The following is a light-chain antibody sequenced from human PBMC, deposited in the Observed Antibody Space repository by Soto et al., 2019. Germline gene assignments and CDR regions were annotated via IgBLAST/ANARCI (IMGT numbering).Light chain of an antibody. J-gene: IGLJ2*01. CDR1: SSDVGGYNY. CDR2: EVS. CDR3: SSYTSSSTVV. V-gene: IGLV2-14*01. Sequence: QPASVSGSPGQSITISCTGTSSDVGGYNYVSWYQQHPGKAPKLMIYEVSNRPSGVSNRFSGSKSGNTGSLTISGLQAEDEADYYCSSYTSSSTVVFGGGTKLTVL.